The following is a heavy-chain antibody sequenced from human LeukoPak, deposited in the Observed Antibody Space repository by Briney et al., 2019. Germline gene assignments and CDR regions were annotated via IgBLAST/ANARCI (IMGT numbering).Heavy chain of an antibody. V-gene: IGHV1-8*01. D-gene: IGHD2-21*01. Sequence: GASVKVSCKASGYTFTSYDINWVRQATGQGVEWMGWMNPNSGNTGYAQKFQGRVTMTRNTSISTAYMELSSLRSEDTAVYYCARGVSGIYYYYYMDVWGKGTTVTISS. CDR2: MNPNSGNT. CDR1: GYTFTSYD. J-gene: IGHJ6*03. CDR3: ARGVSGIYYYYYMDV.